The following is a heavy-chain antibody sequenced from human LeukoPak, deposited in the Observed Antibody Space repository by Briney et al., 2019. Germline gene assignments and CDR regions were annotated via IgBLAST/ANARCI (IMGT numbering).Heavy chain of an antibody. D-gene: IGHD6-19*01. V-gene: IGHV3-30*04. CDR3: ARDAGAAVGYYYYYYMDV. Sequence: GGSLRLSCAASGFTFSSYAMHWVRQAPGKGLEWVAVISYDGGNKYYADSVKGRFTISRDNSKNTLYLQMNSLRAEDTAVYYCARDAGAAVGYYYYYYMDVWDKGTTVTVSS. J-gene: IGHJ6*03. CDR1: GFTFSSYA. CDR2: ISYDGGNK.